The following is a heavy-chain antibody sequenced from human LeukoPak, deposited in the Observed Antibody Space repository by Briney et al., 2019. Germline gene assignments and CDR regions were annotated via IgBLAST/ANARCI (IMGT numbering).Heavy chain of an antibody. D-gene: IGHD2-8*01. CDR1: GFTFSSYS. Sequence: PGGSLRLSCAASGFTFSSYSMNWVRQAPGKGLEWVSSVSNSGDYIHYADSVKGRFTISRDNSKNSLYLQMNSLRAEDTAGYYCARALIGYYFDYWGQGTLVTVSS. CDR2: VSNSGDYI. J-gene: IGHJ4*02. CDR3: ARALIGYYFDY. V-gene: IGHV3-21*06.